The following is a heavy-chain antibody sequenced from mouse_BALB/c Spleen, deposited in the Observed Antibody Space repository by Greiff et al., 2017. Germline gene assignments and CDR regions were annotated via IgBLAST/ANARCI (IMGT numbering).Heavy chain of an antibody. CDR1: GYTFTSYV. D-gene: IGHD1-2*01. J-gene: IGHJ1*01. CDR3: ARRTTATWHLYFDV. Sequence: VQLQQSGPELVKPGASVKMSCKASGYTFTSYVMHWVKQKPGQGLEWIGYINPYNDGTKYNEKFKGKATLTSDKSSSTAYMELSSLTSEDSAVYYLARRTTATWHLYFDVWGAGTTVTVSS. CDR2: INPYNDGT. V-gene: IGHV1-14*01.